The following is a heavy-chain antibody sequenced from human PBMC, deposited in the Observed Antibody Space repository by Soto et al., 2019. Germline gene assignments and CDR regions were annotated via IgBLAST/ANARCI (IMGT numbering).Heavy chain of an antibody. CDR2: ISAYNGNT. CDR3: ARRPKRGGYITKDY. V-gene: IGHV1-18*01. Sequence: ASVKVSCKASGYTFTSYGISWVLQAPGQGLEWMGWISAYNGNTNYAQKLQGRVTMTTDTSTSTAYMELRSLRSDDTAVYYCARRPKRGGYITKDYWGQGTQVTVSS. D-gene: IGHD3-22*01. CDR1: GYTFTSYG. J-gene: IGHJ4*02.